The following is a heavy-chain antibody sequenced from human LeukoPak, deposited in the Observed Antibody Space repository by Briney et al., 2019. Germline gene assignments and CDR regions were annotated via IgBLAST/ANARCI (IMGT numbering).Heavy chain of an antibody. V-gene: IGHV1-69*10. CDR1: GGTFSGYA. D-gene: IGHD6-13*01. J-gene: IGHJ4*02. Sequence: SVKVSCKASGGTFSGYAISWLRQAPGQGLEWMGRIIPILGIANYAQKFQGRVTITADKSTSTAYMELSSLRSEDTAVYYCARGDPRIAAAGTRDLFDYWGQGTLVTVSS. CDR3: ARGDPRIAAAGTRDLFDY. CDR2: IIPILGIA.